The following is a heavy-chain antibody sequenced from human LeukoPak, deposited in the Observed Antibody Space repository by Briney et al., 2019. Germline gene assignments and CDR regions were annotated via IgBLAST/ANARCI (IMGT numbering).Heavy chain of an antibody. V-gene: IGHV4-30-4*08. Sequence: PSETLSLTCTVSRGSISDYYWSWIRQPPGKGLEWIGYIYYSGSTYYNPSLKSRVTISVDTSKNQFSLKLSSVTAADTAVYYCARYCSSTSCYTEGFDYWGQGTLVTVSS. D-gene: IGHD2-2*02. CDR3: ARYCSSTSCYTEGFDY. CDR2: IYYSGST. CDR1: RGSISDYY. J-gene: IGHJ4*02.